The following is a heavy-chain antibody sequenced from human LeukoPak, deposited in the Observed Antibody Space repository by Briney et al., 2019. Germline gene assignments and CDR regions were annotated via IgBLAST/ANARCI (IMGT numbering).Heavy chain of an antibody. CDR1: GFSLSTSGVG. D-gene: IGHD6-19*01. CDR2: IYWDDDE. V-gene: IGHV2-5*02. CDR3: VRRPASSGAYSYFDY. Sequence: SGPTLVEPTQTLTLTCTFSGFSLSTSGVGVGWICQPPGKALEWLGFIYWDDDERYSPSLKSRLTITKDTSKNQVVLTMTNTDPVDTATYYCVRRPASSGAYSYFDYWGQGTLVTVSS. J-gene: IGHJ4*02.